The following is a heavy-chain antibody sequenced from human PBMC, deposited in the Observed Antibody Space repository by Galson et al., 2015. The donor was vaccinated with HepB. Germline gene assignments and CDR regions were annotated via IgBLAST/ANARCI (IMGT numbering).Heavy chain of an antibody. J-gene: IGHJ5*02. D-gene: IGHD2-2*02. CDR2: MNPNSGNT. V-gene: IGHV1-8*01. CDR3: ARGPRCSSTSCYTGRGWFDP. CDR1: GYTFTSYD. Sequence: SVKVSCKASGYTFTSYDINWVRQATGQGLEWMGWMNPNSGNTGYAQKFQGRVTMTRNTSISTAYMELSSLRSEDTAVYYCARGPRCSSTSCYTGRGWFDPWGQGTLVTVSS.